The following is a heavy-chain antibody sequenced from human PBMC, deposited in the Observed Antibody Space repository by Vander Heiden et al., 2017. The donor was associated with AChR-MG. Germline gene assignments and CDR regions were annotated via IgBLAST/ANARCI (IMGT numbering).Heavy chain of an antibody. CDR3: AKDGDSRGFGGNYYGMDV. D-gene: IGHD3-10*01. J-gene: IGHJ6*02. V-gene: IGHV3-23*01. Sequence: EVQLLESGGGLVQPGGSLRLSCAASGFSFSSYAMSWVRQAPGNGLEWVSAISGGGDSTYYADSVKGRFIISRDNSKNTLYVELNSLRAEDTAVYYCAKDGDSRGFGGNYYGMDVWGQGTTVTVSS. CDR2: ISGGGDST. CDR1: GFSFSSYA.